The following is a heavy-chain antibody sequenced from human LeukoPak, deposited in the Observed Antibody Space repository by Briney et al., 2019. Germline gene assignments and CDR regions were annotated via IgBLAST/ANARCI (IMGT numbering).Heavy chain of an antibody. J-gene: IGHJ4*02. CDR1: GFTFSSYG. CDR3: ASPVGAYCGGDCDY. CDR2: ISYDGSNK. Sequence: GGSLRLSCAASGFTFSSYGMHWVRQAPGKGLEWVAVISYDGSNKYYADSVKGRFTISRDNSKNTLYLQMNSLRAEDTAVYYCASPVGAYCGGDCDYWGQGTLVTVSS. V-gene: IGHV3-30*19. D-gene: IGHD2-21*02.